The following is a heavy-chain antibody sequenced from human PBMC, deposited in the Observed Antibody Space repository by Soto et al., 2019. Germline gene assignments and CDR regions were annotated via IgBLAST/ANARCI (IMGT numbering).Heavy chain of an antibody. J-gene: IGHJ6*02. CDR3: ARTSHDFWRGPHYYYGMDV. CDR2: IWYDGSNK. CDR1: GFTFSSYG. D-gene: IGHD3-3*01. Sequence: PGGSLRLSCAASGFTFSSYGMHWVRQAPGKGLEWVAVIWYDGSNKYYADSVKGRFTISRDNSKNTLYLQMNSLRAEDTAVYYCARTSHDFWRGPHYYYGMDVWGQGTTVTVYS. V-gene: IGHV3-33*01.